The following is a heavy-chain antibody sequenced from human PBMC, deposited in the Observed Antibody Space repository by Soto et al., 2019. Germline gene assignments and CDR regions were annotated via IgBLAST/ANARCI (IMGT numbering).Heavy chain of an antibody. CDR2: ISVYNGNT. J-gene: IGHJ4*02. D-gene: IGHD6-19*01. CDR1: GYTFTSYG. V-gene: IGHV1-18*04. CDR3: ARDEGAIVAGTSVDY. Sequence: GASVKVSSKASGYTFTSYGISWVRQAPGQGLERMGWISVYNGNTNYAQKLQGRVTMTTDTCTSTAYMELRSLRADDTAVYYCARDEGAIVAGTSVDYWGQGTLVTVSS.